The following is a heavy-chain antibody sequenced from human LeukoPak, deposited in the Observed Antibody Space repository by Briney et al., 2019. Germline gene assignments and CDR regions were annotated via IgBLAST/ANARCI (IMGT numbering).Heavy chain of an antibody. V-gene: IGHV4-4*07. CDR1: GGSISSYY. CDR2: IYTSGST. D-gene: IGHD6-19*01. Sequence: SETLSLTCTVSGGSISSYYWSWIRQPAGKGLEWIGRIYTSGSTNYNPSLKSRVTISVDKSKNQFSLKLSSVTAADTTVYYCARGGSSGWHNWFDPWGQGTLVTVFS. J-gene: IGHJ5*02. CDR3: ARGGSSGWHNWFDP.